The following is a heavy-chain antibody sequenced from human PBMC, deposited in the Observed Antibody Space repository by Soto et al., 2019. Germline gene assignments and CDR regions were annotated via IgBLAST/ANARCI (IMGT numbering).Heavy chain of an antibody. CDR1: GFTFRDYC. V-gene: IGHV3-11*01. Sequence: QVQLVESGGGFVKPGESLRLSCTASGFTFRDYCMSWIRQAPGKGLEWISYVSGSGNTIYYADSVKGRFTVSRDNAKNSLHLQLSSLRAEDTGVYYCARDRVCFGVAVDYWGQESLVTVSS. J-gene: IGHJ4*02. CDR2: VSGSGNTI. D-gene: IGHD3-3*01. CDR3: ARDRVCFGVAVDY.